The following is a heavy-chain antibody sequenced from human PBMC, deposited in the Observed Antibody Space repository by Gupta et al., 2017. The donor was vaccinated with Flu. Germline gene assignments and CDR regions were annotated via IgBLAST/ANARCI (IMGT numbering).Heavy chain of an antibody. CDR1: DSSFTSYW. V-gene: IGHV5-51*03. Sequence: EVQLVQSGAEVKKPGDSLTISCKGSDSSFTSYWIGWGRQMPGRGLEWMGIIYPGDSDTRYSPSFQGQVTISADKSISTAYLQWSSLKASDTAMYYCARPSNSVGSYWGQGTLVTVSS. D-gene: IGHD4-11*01. CDR2: IYPGDSDT. CDR3: ARPSNSVGSY. J-gene: IGHJ4*02.